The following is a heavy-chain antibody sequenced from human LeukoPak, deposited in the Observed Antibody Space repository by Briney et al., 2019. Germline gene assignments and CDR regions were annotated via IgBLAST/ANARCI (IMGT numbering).Heavy chain of an antibody. D-gene: IGHD2-15*01. Sequence: GGSLRLSCAASGFTFNSYWMHWVRQAPGKGLVWVSRINSDGSSTSYADSVKGRFTISRDNAKNTLYLQMNSLRAEDTAAYYCARSVAVVTATFGYWGQGTLVTVPS. J-gene: IGHJ4*02. CDR3: ARSVAVVTATFGY. CDR2: INSDGSST. V-gene: IGHV3-74*01. CDR1: GFTFNSYW.